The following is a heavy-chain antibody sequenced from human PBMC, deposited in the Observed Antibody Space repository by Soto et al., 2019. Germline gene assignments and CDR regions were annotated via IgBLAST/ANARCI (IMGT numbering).Heavy chain of an antibody. Sequence: PGGSLRLSCAASGFTFSSYWMSWVRQAPGKGLEWVANIKQDGSEKYYVDSVKGRFTISRDNAKNSLYLQMNSLRAEDTAVYYCARLYYYDSSGYYYSTYYFDYWGQGTLVTVSS. CDR2: IKQDGSEK. D-gene: IGHD3-22*01. CDR1: GFTFSSYW. CDR3: ARLYYYDSSGYYYSTYYFDY. J-gene: IGHJ4*02. V-gene: IGHV3-7*01.